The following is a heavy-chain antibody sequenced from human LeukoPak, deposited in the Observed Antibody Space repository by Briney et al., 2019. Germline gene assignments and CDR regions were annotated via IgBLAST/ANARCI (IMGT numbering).Heavy chain of an antibody. Sequence: SETLSLICTVSGGSINSFYWTWIRQPAGKGLEWIGRIYSSGSTNFNPSLKSRVTISVDTSKNQSSLKLSSVTAADTAVYYCASRLAAGEGYYFDYWGQGTLVTVSS. CDR2: IYSSGST. J-gene: IGHJ4*02. V-gene: IGHV4-4*07. CDR1: GGSINSFY. CDR3: ASRLAAGEGYYFDY. D-gene: IGHD6-25*01.